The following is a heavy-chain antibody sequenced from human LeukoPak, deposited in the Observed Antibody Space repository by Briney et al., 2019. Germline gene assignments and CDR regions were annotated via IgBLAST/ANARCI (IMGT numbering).Heavy chain of an antibody. V-gene: IGHV3-66*02. CDR3: ATSYCSGGSRYPQYFQH. D-gene: IGHD2-15*01. CDR2: LYSGGNT. J-gene: IGHJ1*01. CDR1: GFTVSSNY. Sequence: GGSLRLSCAASGFTVSSNYMSWVRQAPGKGLEWVSLLYSGGNTYYADSAKGRFTISRDNSKNTLYLQMNSLRAEDTAVYYCATSYCSGGSRYPQYFQHWGQGTLVTVSS.